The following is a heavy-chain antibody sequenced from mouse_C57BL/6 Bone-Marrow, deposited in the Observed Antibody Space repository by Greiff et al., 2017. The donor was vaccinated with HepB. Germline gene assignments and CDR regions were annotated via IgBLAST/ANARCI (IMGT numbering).Heavy chain of an antibody. CDR1: GYAFSSSW. CDR2: IYPGDGDT. Sequence: QVQLQQSGPELVKPGASVKISCKASGYAFSSSWMNWVKQRPGKGLEWIGRIYPGDGDTNYNGKFKGKATLTAAKTSSTAYMQLSSLTSEDSAVYFCARSSTVVDSWGQGTTLTVSS. D-gene: IGHD1-1*01. J-gene: IGHJ2*01. V-gene: IGHV1-82*01. CDR3: ARSSTVVDS.